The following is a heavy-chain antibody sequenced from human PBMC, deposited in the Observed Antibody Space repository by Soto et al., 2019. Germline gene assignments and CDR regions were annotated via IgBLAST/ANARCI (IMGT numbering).Heavy chain of an antibody. CDR2: INAGNGNT. V-gene: IGHV1-3*01. J-gene: IGHJ4*02. CDR3: ARDVGSSHGPGHPHYFDY. CDR1: GYTFTSYA. Sequence: ASVKVSCKASGYTFTSYAMHWVRQAPGQRLEWMGWINAGNGNTKYSQKFQGRVTITRDTSASTAYMELNSVTAADTAVYYCARDVGSSHGPGHPHYFDYWGQGTLVTVSS. D-gene: IGHD2-2*01.